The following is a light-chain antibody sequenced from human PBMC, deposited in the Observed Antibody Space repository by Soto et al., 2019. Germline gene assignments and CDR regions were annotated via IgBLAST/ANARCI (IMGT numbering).Light chain of an antibody. Sequence: EIVLTQSPATLSLSPGERATLSCRASQSIGSYLAWYQQKPGQAPRLLIYDASSRATGIPARFSGSGSGTDFTLTISSLEPEDFAVYYCQQRSNWPPGFGGGTKVEIK. CDR2: DAS. V-gene: IGKV3-11*01. J-gene: IGKJ4*01. CDR3: QQRSNWPPG. CDR1: QSIGSY.